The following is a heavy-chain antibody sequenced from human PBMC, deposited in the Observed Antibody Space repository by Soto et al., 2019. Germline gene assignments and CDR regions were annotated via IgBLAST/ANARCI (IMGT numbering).Heavy chain of an antibody. Sequence: QVQLQESGPGLVKPSETLSLTCTVSGGSISSYYWSWIRQPPGKGLEWIGYIYYSGSTNYNPSLTSRVTISVDTSKHQFSLKLSSVTAADTAVYYCARLYCSGGSCYSWVDYWGQGTLVTVSS. J-gene: IGHJ4*02. D-gene: IGHD2-15*01. CDR3: ARLYCSGGSCYSWVDY. CDR2: IYYSGST. V-gene: IGHV4-59*08. CDR1: GGSISSYY.